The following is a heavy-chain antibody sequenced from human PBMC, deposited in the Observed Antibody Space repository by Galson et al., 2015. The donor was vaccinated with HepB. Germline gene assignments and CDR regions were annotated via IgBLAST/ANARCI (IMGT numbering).Heavy chain of an antibody. D-gene: IGHD3-16*01. J-gene: IGHJ5*02. V-gene: IGHV5-51*01. CDR2: IYPGDSET. CDR1: GYTFTNYW. Sequence: QSGAEVKKPGESLRISCKGSGYTFTNYWIAWVRQMPGKGLEWMGIIYPGDSETRYSPSFQGQVTISADKSIDTAYLHWSSLKASDTGMYYCARTIYEYVWGTYSWLAPWGQGTLVTVSS. CDR3: ARTIYEYVWGTYSWLAP.